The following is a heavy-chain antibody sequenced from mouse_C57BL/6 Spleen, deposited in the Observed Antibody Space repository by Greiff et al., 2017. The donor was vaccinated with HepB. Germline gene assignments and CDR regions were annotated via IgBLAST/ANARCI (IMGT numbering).Heavy chain of an antibody. Sequence: EVHLVESEGGLVQPGSSMKLSCTASGFTFSDYYMAWVRQVPEKGLEWVANINYDGSSTYYLDSLKSRFIISRDNAKNMLYLQMSSLKSEDTATYYCARDRGALLRGAFDVWGTGTTVTVSS. CDR2: INYDGSST. CDR3: ARDRGALLRGAFDV. D-gene: IGHD1-2*01. J-gene: IGHJ1*03. V-gene: IGHV5-16*01. CDR1: GFTFSDYY.